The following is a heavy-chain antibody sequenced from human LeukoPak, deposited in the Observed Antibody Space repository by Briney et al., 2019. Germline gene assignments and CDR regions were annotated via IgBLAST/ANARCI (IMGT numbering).Heavy chain of an antibody. Sequence: PGRSLRLSCTASGFSFGSYGMHWVRQTPGKGLEWVAVTWYDGSHKYYGDSVRGRFTISRDNSKNSVYLQMNSLRVEDTAVYYCARDLGDSGDYRIDAFDVWGQGTMVTVSS. J-gene: IGHJ3*01. V-gene: IGHV3-33*01. CDR1: GFSFGSYG. D-gene: IGHD4-17*01. CDR3: ARDLGDSGDYRIDAFDV. CDR2: TWYDGSHK.